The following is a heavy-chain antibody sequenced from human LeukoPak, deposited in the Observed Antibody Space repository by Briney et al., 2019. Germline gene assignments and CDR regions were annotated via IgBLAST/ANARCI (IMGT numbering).Heavy chain of an antibody. V-gene: IGHV3-23*01. D-gene: IGHD3-16*01. Sequence: PGGSLRLSCAASGFTFSSYAMSSVRQARGKGLEWVSAISGSGGSTYYADSVKGRFTISRDNSKNTLYLQMNSLRAEDTAVYYCAKDPDYDYVWGSYASDYWGQGTLVTVSS. CDR1: GFTFSSYA. J-gene: IGHJ4*02. CDR3: AKDPDYDYVWGSYASDY. CDR2: ISGSGGST.